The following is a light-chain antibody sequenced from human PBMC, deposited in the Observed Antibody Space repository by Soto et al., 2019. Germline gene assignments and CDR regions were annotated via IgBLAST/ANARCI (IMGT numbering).Light chain of an antibody. J-gene: IGKJ2*01. CDR2: DAS. V-gene: IGKV3D-15*01. Sequence: EIVMTQSPATLSVSPGERATLSCRASQSVNTRLAWYQQKPGQAPRLVIYDASTRATGIPARFSGSGSGTEFTLTISSLQSEDFAVYHCQQYNNWPPEYTFRQGTKLEIK. CDR3: QQYNNWPPEYT. CDR1: QSVNTR.